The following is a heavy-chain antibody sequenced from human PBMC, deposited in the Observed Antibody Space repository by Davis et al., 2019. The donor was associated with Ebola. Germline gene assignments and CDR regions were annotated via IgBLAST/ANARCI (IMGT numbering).Heavy chain of an antibody. CDR2: IRSKANSYAT. J-gene: IGHJ4*02. V-gene: IGHV3-73*01. CDR1: GFTFSSYG. D-gene: IGHD6-19*01. Sequence: GGSLRLSCAASGFTFSSYGMHWVRQASGKGLEWVGRIRSKANSYATAYAASVKGRFTISRDDSKNTAYLQMNSLKTEDTAVYYCTQAVAGDDYWGQGTLVTVSS. CDR3: TQAVAGDDY.